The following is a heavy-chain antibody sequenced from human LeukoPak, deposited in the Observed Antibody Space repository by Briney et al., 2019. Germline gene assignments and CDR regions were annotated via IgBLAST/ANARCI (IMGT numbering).Heavy chain of an antibody. CDR2: ISYDGSNK. CDR3: ARDAPYYYDSSGSPDAFDI. D-gene: IGHD3-22*01. CDR1: GFTFSSYG. V-gene: IGHV3-30*03. Sequence: GGSLRLSCAASGFTFSSYGMHWVRQAPGKGLEWVAVISYDGSNKYYADSVKGRFTISRDNSKNTLYLQMNSLRAEDTAVYYCARDAPYYYDSSGSPDAFDIWGQGTMVTVSS. J-gene: IGHJ3*02.